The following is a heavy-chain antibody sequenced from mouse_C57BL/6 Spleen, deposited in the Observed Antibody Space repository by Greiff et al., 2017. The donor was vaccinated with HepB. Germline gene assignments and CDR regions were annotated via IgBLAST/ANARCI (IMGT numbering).Heavy chain of an antibody. D-gene: IGHD2-2*01. J-gene: IGHJ3*01. CDR1: GYSITSGYY. CDR2: RSYDGSN. Sequence: EVKLVESGPGLVKPSQSLSLTCSVTGYSITSGYYWNWIRQFPGNKLEWMGYRSYDGSNNYNPSLKNRTSITRDTSKNPCFLKLNSVTTEDTATYYCATVVTTEWFAYWGQGTLVTVSA. V-gene: IGHV3-6*01. CDR3: ATVVTTEWFAY.